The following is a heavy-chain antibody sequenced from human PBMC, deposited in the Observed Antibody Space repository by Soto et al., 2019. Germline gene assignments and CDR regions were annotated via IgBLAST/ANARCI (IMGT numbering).Heavy chain of an antibody. CDR3: ARDDGWNYRYYDMEV. CDR2: IIPVFGSA. Sequence: QVQLVQSGAEVKKPGSSVKVSCKASGDTFSSYSITWVRQAPGQGLEWMGGIIPVFGSANYAQKFQGRVTITADESTRTAYMELKSLRSQDTAVYFCARDDGWNYRYYDMEVWGPGTTVTVSS. D-gene: IGHD1-7*01. V-gene: IGHV1-69*01. CDR1: GDTFSSYS. J-gene: IGHJ6*02.